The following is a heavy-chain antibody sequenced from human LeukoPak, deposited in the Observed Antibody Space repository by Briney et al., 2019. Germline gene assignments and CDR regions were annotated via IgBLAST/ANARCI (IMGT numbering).Heavy chain of an antibody. D-gene: IGHD6-19*01. CDR1: GGSISSSSYY. V-gene: IGHV4-39*07. CDR2: IYYSGST. CDR3: ASLSTGYSSGWYEPRFDY. Sequence: SETLSLTCTVSGGSISSSSYYWGWIRQPPGKGLEWIGSIYYSGSTYYNPSLKSRVTISVDTSKNQFSLKLSSVTAADTAVYYCASLSTGYSSGWYEPRFDYWGQGTLVTVSS. J-gene: IGHJ4*02.